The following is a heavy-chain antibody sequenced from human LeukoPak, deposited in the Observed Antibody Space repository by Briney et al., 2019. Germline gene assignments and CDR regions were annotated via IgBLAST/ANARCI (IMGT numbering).Heavy chain of an antibody. CDR1: GFTFSSYA. J-gene: IGHJ4*02. CDR2: IKQDGSEK. Sequence: GGSLRLSCAASGFTFSSYAMRWVRQAPGKGLEWVANIKQDGSEKYYVDSVKGRFTISRDNAKNSLYLKMCTLTAEDTATYHCVRVMRATFFDRWGQGTLVTVSS. CDR3: VRVMRATFFDR. V-gene: IGHV3-7*05. D-gene: IGHD1-1*01.